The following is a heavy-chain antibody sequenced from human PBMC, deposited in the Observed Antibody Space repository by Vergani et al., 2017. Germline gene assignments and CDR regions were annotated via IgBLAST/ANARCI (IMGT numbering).Heavy chain of an antibody. V-gene: IGHV5-51*01. D-gene: IGHD6-6*01. J-gene: IGHJ3*02. CDR1: GYSFTSSW. Sequence: EVQLVQSGAEVTKPGESLKISCEGSGYSFTSSWIAWVRQMPGKGLEWMGIIYPGDSDTRYSPSFQGQVTISADRSISTAYLQWSSLKASDTAMYYCARREYSSPSGAFDIWGQGTMVTVSS. CDR2: IYPGDSDT. CDR3: ARREYSSPSGAFDI.